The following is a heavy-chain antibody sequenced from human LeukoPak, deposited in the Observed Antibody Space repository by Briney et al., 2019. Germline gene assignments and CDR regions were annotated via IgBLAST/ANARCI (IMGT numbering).Heavy chain of an antibody. V-gene: IGHV3-43*01. CDR3: ARDHSGSYHAFDI. D-gene: IGHD1-26*01. Sequence: GGSLRLSCAASGFTFDDYLLHWVRQAPGKGLEWVSLISWDGDTTYYADSVKGRFTISRDNAKNSLYLQMNSLRAEDTAVYYCARDHSGSYHAFDIWGQGTMVTVSS. CDR1: GFTFDDYL. CDR2: ISWDGDTT. J-gene: IGHJ3*02.